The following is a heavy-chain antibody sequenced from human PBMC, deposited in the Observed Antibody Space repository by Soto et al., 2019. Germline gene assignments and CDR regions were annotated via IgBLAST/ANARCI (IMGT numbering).Heavy chain of an antibody. D-gene: IGHD3-10*02. CDR2: ISSSSSYI. J-gene: IGHJ4*02. Sequence: KPGGSLRLSCAASGFTFSSYSMNWVRQAPGKGLEWVSSISSSSSYIYYADSVKGRFTISRDNAKNSLYLQMNSLRAEDTAVYYCARDVRRSPYYFDYWGQGTLVTVSS. V-gene: IGHV3-21*01. CDR1: GFTFSSYS. CDR3: ARDVRRSPYYFDY.